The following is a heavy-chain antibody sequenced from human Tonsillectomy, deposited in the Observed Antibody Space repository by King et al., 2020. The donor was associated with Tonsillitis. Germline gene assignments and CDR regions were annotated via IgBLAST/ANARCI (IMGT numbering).Heavy chain of an antibody. J-gene: IGHJ6*02. V-gene: IGHV3-30-3*01. CDR1: GFTFSSYA. CDR3: VRGGETGYYKRRDYYYYYGMDV. CDR2: ISYDGSNK. Sequence: QLVQSGGGVVQPGRCLRLSCAASGFTFSSYAMHWVRQAPGKGLEWVALISYDGSNKYYADSVKGRFTISRDNSKNTLFLQMNSLRAEDTAVYYCVRGGETGYYKRRDYYYYYGMDVWGQGTTVTVSS. D-gene: IGHD3-9*01.